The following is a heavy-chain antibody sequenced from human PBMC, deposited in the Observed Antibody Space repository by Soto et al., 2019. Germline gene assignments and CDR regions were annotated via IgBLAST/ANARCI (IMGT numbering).Heavy chain of an antibody. V-gene: IGHV3-23*01. J-gene: IGHJ4*02. CDR2: ITGGGTSI. D-gene: IGHD5-12*01. CDR3: AKHQYSFDHYIDH. CDR1: GFDFSGYA. Sequence: GGSLRLSCAASGFDFSGYAMSWVRQAPGKGLQWVSVITGGGTSIYYAGSVKGRFSIARDKSSNTLVLHMSSLRAEDTALYYCAKHQYSFDHYIDHRGQGPLVT.